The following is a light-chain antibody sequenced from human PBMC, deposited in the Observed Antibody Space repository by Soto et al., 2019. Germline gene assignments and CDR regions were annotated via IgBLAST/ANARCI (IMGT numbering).Light chain of an antibody. V-gene: IGKV1-5*01. Sequence: DIRMTQSPSTLSASVGDRVTITCRASQSISSWLAWYQQKPGKAPKLLIYDASSLESGVPSRFSGSRSGTEFTLTISSLQPDDFATYYCQQYNSYPWTFGQGTKVEIK. CDR3: QQYNSYPWT. CDR2: DAS. J-gene: IGKJ1*01. CDR1: QSISSW.